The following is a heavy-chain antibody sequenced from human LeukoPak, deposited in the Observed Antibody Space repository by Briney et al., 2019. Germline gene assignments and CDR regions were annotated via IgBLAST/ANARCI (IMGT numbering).Heavy chain of an antibody. CDR1: YG. Sequence: YGVLWGRQIIEKGLEWVSSISSSSSYIYYADSVKGRFTISRDNAKNRLYLQMNSLRAEDTAVYYCARGLGAYCSGGSCTFDNWGQGTLVTVSS. CDR2: ISSSSSYI. J-gene: IGHJ4*02. V-gene: IGHV3-21*06. CDR3: ARGLGAYCSGGSCTFDN. D-gene: IGHD2-15*01.